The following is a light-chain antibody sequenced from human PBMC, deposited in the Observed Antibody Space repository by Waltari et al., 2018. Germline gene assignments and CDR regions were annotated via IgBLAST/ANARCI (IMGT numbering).Light chain of an antibody. CDR1: QHISAW. CDR3: HHYDGYSRT. CDR2: KSS. V-gene: IGKV1-5*03. Sequence: DIQLTQSPSTLSASIGDRVTITGRASQHISAWLAWYQQKPRKAPKLLIYKSSSSGSGVSSRFTGSGSGTDFTLTISGLQPDDFATYYCHHYDGYSRTFGQGTRVEVK. J-gene: IGKJ1*01.